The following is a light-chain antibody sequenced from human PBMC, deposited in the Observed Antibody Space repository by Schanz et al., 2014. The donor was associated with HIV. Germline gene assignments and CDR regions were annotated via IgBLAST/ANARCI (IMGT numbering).Light chain of an antibody. J-gene: IGLJ1*01. CDR2: DVS. CDR1: SSDVGDFNF. V-gene: IGLV2-14*03. CDR3: CSYTTTSTYV. Sequence: SSLPPPPSVSGSPGQSITISCTVASSDVGDFNFVSWYQQHPGKAPKLMIYDVSNRPSGVSSRFSGSKSGNTASLTISGLQAEDEADYYCCSYTTTSTYVFGAGTKLTVL.